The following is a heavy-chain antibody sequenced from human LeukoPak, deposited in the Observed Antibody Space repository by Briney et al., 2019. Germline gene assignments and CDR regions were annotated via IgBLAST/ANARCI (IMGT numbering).Heavy chain of an antibody. CDR1: GFTFSSYG. CDR3: ASSPPTGITVSYFDY. J-gene: IGHJ4*02. V-gene: IGHV3-30*03. Sequence: GGSLRLSCAASGFTFSSYGMHWVRQAPGKGLEWVAVISYDGSNKYYADSVKGRFTISRDNSNNTLYLQMNSLRADDTAVYYCASSPPTGITVSYFDYWGQGTLVTVSS. D-gene: IGHD4-17*01. CDR2: ISYDGSNK.